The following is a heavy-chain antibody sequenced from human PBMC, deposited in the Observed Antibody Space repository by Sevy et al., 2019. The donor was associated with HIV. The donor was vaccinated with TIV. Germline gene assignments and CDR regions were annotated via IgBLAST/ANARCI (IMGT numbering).Heavy chain of an antibody. CDR2: FSFGCGEV. D-gene: IGHD2-8*01. Sequence: GGSLRLSCAASGFTFSKYSLTWVRKPQGKGREWVSTFSFGCGEVNYADSVKGRFTISRDNSKSSVYLQMNNLRPEDTAVYYCAREGCTKPHDYWGQGTLVTVSS. J-gene: IGHJ4*02. CDR1: GFTFSKYS. CDR3: AREGCTKPHDY. V-gene: IGHV3-23*01.